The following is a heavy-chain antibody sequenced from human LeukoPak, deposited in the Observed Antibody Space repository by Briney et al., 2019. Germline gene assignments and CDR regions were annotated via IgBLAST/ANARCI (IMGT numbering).Heavy chain of an antibody. V-gene: IGHV3-23*01. D-gene: IGHD1-26*01. CDR1: GFTFSSYA. CDR3: AKDPKGDGAFDY. CDR2: ISGSGGST. Sequence: PGGSLGLSCAASGFTFSSYAMSWVRQAPGKGLEWVSAISGSGGSTYYADSVKGRFTISRDNSKNTLYLQMNSLRAEDTAVYYCAKDPKGDGAFDYWGQGTLVTVSP. J-gene: IGHJ4*02.